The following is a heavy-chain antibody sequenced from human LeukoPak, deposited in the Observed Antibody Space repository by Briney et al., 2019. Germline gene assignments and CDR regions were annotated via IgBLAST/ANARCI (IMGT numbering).Heavy chain of an antibody. D-gene: IGHD4-17*01. CDR2: ISGSGAST. CDR3: AKRHAYGDCLDY. V-gene: IGHV3-23*01. J-gene: IGHJ4*02. Sequence: PGGSLRLSCAASGFTFSSYAMNWVRQAPGKGLEWVSGISGSGASTNYADSVKGRFTISRDNSKNTLYLQMNSLRAEDTAVYYCAKRHAYGDCLDYWGQGTLVTVSS. CDR1: GFTFSSYA.